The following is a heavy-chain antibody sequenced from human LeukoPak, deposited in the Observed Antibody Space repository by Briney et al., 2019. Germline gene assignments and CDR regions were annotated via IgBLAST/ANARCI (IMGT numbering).Heavy chain of an antibody. D-gene: IGHD2-2*02. CDR2: ISAYNGNT. CDR1: GYTFTSYG. J-gene: IGHJ6*03. CDR3: AAIGYCSSTSCYTGSYYYYYMDV. V-gene: IGHV1-18*01. Sequence: ASVKVSCKASGYTFTSYGISWVRQAPGQGLEWMGWISAYNGNTNYAQRFQGRVTMTTDTSTSTAYMELRSLRSDDTAVYYCAAIGYCSSTSCYTGSYYYYYMDVWGKGTTVTVSS.